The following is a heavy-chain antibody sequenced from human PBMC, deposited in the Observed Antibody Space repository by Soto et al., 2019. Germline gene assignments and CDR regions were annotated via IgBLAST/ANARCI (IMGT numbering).Heavy chain of an antibody. CDR3: ASPLRDRNYFYGMAV. CDR1: GGTFSKYA. D-gene: IGHD3-22*01. V-gene: IGHV1-69*01. Sequence: QVQLVQSGAEMQQPGASVRVSCKASGGTFSKYAFSWVRQAPGQGLEWLGGTIPMFGTPNYAQKFQGRVAISADESTATVYMELSSLRSEDTAVYFCASPLRDRNYFYGMAVWGQGPTVTVSS. CDR2: TIPMFGTP. J-gene: IGHJ6*02.